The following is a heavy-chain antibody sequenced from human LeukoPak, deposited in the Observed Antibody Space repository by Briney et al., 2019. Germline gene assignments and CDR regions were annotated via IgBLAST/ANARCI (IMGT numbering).Heavy chain of an antibody. D-gene: IGHD2-2*01. CDR3: ARADCSSTSCYELNY. CDR2: ISSSDSTI. Sequence: GGSLRLSCAGSGFTFSDYYMSWIRQAPGKGLEWVSYISSSDSTIYYTDSVKGRFTISRDNAKNSLYLQMNSLRADDTAVYYCARADCSSTSCYELNYWGQGTLVTVSS. CDR1: GFTFSDYY. V-gene: IGHV3-11*04. J-gene: IGHJ4*02.